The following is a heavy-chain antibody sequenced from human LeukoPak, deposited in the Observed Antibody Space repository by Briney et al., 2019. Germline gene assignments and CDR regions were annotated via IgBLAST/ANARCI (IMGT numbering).Heavy chain of an antibody. Sequence: ASVKVSCKASGYTFTSYGISWVRQAPGQGLEWMGWISAYNGNRKYEQKLQGRVTMTTDTSTSTAYMELRSLRADDTAVYYCARVSGYDWESFYDYWGQGTLVTVSS. D-gene: IGHD5-12*01. J-gene: IGHJ4*02. CDR1: GYTFTSYG. CDR3: ARVSGYDWESFYDY. CDR2: ISAYNGNR. V-gene: IGHV1-18*01.